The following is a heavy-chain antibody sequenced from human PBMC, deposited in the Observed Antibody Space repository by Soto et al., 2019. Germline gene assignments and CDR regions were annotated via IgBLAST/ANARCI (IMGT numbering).Heavy chain of an antibody. Sequence: PGGSLRLSCSASGFSISDYAMSWVRQAPGKGLEWVSSISDSGTKTLYADSVKGRFAISRDTSKNTVYMQMYNLRVEDTALYYCAKDGNRKDDYWGQGTVVTVYS. V-gene: IGHV3-23*01. CDR1: GFSISDYA. CDR3: AKDGNRKDDY. J-gene: IGHJ4*02. CDR2: ISDSGTKT.